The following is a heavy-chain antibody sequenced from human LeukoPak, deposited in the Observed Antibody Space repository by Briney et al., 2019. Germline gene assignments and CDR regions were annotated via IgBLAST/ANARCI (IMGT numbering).Heavy chain of an antibody. Sequence: GGSLRLSCAASGFTFSSYSMNWVRQAPGKGLEWVSFISSSSSYIYYADSVKGRSTISRDNAKNSLYLQMNSLRAEDTAVYYCARGPSGYHNTGGQGTLVTVSS. CDR1: GFTFSSYS. CDR3: ARGPSGYHNT. V-gene: IGHV3-21*01. CDR2: ISSSSSYI. J-gene: IGHJ4*02. D-gene: IGHD5-12*01.